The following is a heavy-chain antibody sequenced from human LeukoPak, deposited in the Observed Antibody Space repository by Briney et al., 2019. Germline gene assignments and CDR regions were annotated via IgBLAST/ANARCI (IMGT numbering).Heavy chain of an antibody. CDR1: GFTFSNYW. CDR2: IISDGCAT. J-gene: IGHJ6*02. D-gene: IGHD2-15*01. CDR3: ARDRVPYCSGVSCSVDV. Sequence: PGGSLRLSYAASGFTFSNYWMQWLRQPPAKGLVWVSRIISDGCATTYADSVKGRFTISRENAKYTLYLQMNSLRVEDTAVYYCARDRVPYCSGVSCSVDVWGQGTTVTVAS. V-gene: IGHV3-74*01.